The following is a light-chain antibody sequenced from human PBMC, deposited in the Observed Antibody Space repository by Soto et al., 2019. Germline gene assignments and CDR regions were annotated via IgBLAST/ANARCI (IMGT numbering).Light chain of an antibody. V-gene: IGKV3-15*01. Sequence: EIVMTQSPATLSVSPGERVTLSCRGSQSISSNLAWYQQKPGQAPRLLIYGASTRATGIPARFSGSGSGTEFTLTISSLQSEDFAVYYCLHYNNWPRTFGLGTKVEIK. CDR1: QSISSN. CDR2: GAS. J-gene: IGKJ1*01. CDR3: LHYNNWPRT.